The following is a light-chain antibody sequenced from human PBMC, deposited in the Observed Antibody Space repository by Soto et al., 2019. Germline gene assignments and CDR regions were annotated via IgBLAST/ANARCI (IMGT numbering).Light chain of an antibody. CDR1: QSVSSSY. V-gene: IGKV3-20*01. CDR2: GAS. CDR3: QQYGSAIT. Sequence: EIVLTQSPGTLSLSPGERATLSCRASQSVSSSYLAWYQQKPGQAPRLIIYGASSRATGIQDRFSGSGSGTDFTLTISRLEPEDFAVYYCQQYGSAITFGQGTRLEIK. J-gene: IGKJ5*01.